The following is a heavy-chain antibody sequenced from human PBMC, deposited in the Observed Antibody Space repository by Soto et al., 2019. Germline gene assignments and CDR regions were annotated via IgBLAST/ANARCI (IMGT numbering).Heavy chain of an antibody. CDR2: ISSSGSTI. J-gene: IGHJ4*02. CDR3: ARSRINY. V-gene: IGHV3-48*03. D-gene: IGHD3-10*01. Sequence: PGGSLRLSCVASDLSISDYELHWVRQAPGKGLEWVSYISSSGSTIYYADSVKGRFTISRDNAKNSLYLQMNSLRAEDTAVYYCARSRINYWGQGTLVTVSS. CDR1: DLSISDYE.